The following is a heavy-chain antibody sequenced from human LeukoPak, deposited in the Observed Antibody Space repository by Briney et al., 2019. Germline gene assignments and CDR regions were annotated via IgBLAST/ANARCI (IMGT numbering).Heavy chain of an antibody. D-gene: IGHD2-2*02. J-gene: IGHJ5*02. Sequence: ASVKVSCKVSGYTLTELSMHWVRQAPGRGLEWMGGFDPEDGETIYAQRFQDRVTMTEDTSTDTAYMELSSMRSEDTAVYYCATVIRYCSSTSCYTGWFDPWGQGTLVTVSS. CDR3: ATVIRYCSSTSCYTGWFDP. CDR2: FDPEDGET. V-gene: IGHV1-24*01. CDR1: GYTLTELS.